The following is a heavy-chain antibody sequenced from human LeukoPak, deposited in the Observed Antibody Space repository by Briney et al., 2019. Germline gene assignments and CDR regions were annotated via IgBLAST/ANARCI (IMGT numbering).Heavy chain of an antibody. V-gene: IGHV4-39*07. J-gene: IGHJ4*02. CDR1: GGSISSSSYY. CDR2: ISYSGST. CDR3: ARAPGAAID. D-gene: IGHD2-2*01. Sequence: PSETLSLTCTVSGGSISSSSYYWGWIRQPPGKGLEWIGSISYSGSTYYNPSLKSRVTISVDTSKNQFSLKLSSVTAADTAVYYCARAPGAAIDWGQGTLVTVSS.